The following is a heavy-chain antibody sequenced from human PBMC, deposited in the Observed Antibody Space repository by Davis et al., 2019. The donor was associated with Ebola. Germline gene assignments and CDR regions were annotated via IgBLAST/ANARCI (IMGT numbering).Heavy chain of an antibody. Sequence: AASVKVSCKASGYSFTSCDINWVRQATGQGLEWMGWMNPNSGNTGYAQKFQGRVTMTRNTSISTVYMELSSLRSEDTAVYYCARGYWAAAGPYYFDYWGQGTLVTVSS. D-gene: IGHD6-13*01. CDR3: ARGYWAAAGPYYFDY. CDR2: MNPNSGNT. V-gene: IGHV1-8*01. CDR1: GYSFTSCD. J-gene: IGHJ4*02.